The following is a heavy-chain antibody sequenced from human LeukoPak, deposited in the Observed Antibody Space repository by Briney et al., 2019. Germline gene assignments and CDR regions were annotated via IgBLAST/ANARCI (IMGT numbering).Heavy chain of an antibody. CDR1: GGSISSGDYY. J-gene: IGHJ4*02. CDR3: ARRFLWFGESSGTFDY. V-gene: IGHV4-30-4*01. D-gene: IGHD3-10*01. Sequence: SQTLSLTCTVSGGSISSGDYYWSWIRQPPGKGLEWIGYIYESGDTHYNPSLKSRVIISVDTSKNQFSLKLSSVTAADTAVYYCARRFLWFGESSGTFDYWGQGILVTVSS. CDR2: IYESGDT.